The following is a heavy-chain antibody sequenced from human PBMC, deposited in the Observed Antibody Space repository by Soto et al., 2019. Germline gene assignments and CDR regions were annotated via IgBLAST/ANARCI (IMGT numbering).Heavy chain of an antibody. CDR3: ASSRITMVPYGMDV. CDR1: GYTFTSYA. CDR2: INAGNGNT. D-gene: IGHD3-10*01. V-gene: IGHV1-3*01. J-gene: IGHJ6*02. Sequence: QVQFVQSGAEVKKPGASVKVSCKASGYTFTSYAMHWVRQAPGQRLEWMGWINAGNGNTKYSQKFQGRVSITRDTSASTAYMELSSLRSEDTAVYYCASSRITMVPYGMDVWGQGTTVTVSS.